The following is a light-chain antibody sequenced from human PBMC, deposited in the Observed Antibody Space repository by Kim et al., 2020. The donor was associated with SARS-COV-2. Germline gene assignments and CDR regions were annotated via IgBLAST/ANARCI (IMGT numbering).Light chain of an antibody. Sequence: ASVGASVTITCRASHDIGTSLAWFQQRPGKAPNSLIHAASTLQSGVPSKFSGSGSGTDFTLIIRGLQPEDSATYYCQQYDSFPLIFAGGTKVDIK. CDR1: HDIGTS. J-gene: IGKJ4*01. CDR2: AAS. CDR3: QQYDSFPLI. V-gene: IGKV1-16*02.